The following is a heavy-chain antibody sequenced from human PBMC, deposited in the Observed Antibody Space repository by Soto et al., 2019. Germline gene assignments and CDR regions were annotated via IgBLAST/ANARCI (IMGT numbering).Heavy chain of an antibody. CDR2: IYYSGST. V-gene: IGHV4-30-4*01. CDR3: AREGVTTVTTGPDY. Sequence: SGTLSLTCTVSGGSISSGDYYWSWIRQPPGKGLEWIGYIYYSGSTYYNPSLKSRVTISVDTSKNQFSLKLSSVTAADTAVYYCAREGVTTVTTGPDYWGQGTLVTVSS. J-gene: IGHJ4*02. D-gene: IGHD4-17*01. CDR1: GGSISSGDYY.